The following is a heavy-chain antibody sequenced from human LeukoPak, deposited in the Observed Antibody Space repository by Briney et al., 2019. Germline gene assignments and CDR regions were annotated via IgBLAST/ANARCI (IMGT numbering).Heavy chain of an antibody. V-gene: IGHV2-5*02. D-gene: IGHD6-13*01. CDR3: AHRLGAAAGTGAYDWFDP. CDR1: GFSLSTSGVG. CDR2: IYWDDDK. Sequence: VSGPTLVNPTQTLTLTCTFSGFSLSTSGVGVGWIRQPPGKALEWLALIYWDDDKRYSPSLKSRLTITKDTSKNQVVLTMTNMDPVDTATYYRAHRLGAAAGTGAYDWFDPWGQGTLVTVSS. J-gene: IGHJ5*02.